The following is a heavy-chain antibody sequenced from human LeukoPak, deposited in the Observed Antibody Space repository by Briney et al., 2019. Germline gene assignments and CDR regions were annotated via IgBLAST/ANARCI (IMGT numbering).Heavy chain of an antibody. CDR3: ARATTLGYQLLPGY. J-gene: IGHJ4*02. CDR2: INPNSGGT. V-gene: IGHV1-2*02. D-gene: IGHD2-2*01. CDR1: GYTFSGYY. Sequence: GASVKVSCKTSGYTFSGYYMHWVRQAPGQGLEWMGWINPNSGGTNYAQKLQGRVTMTTDTSTSTAYMELRSLRSDDTAVYYCARATTLGYQLLPGYWGQGTLVTVSS.